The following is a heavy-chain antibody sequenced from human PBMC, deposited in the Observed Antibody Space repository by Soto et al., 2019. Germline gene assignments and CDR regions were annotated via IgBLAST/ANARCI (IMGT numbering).Heavy chain of an antibody. CDR1: GYSFTIYW. D-gene: IGHD5-18*01. V-gene: IGHV5-51*01. CDR3: ARHGTVDTAMVTGFDY. Sequence: GESLKISCKGSGYSFTIYWIGWVRQMPGKGLEWMGIIYPGDSDTRYSPSFQGQVTISADKSISTAYLQWSSLKASDTAMYYCARHGTVDTAMVTGFDYWGQGTLVTVSS. J-gene: IGHJ4*02. CDR2: IYPGDSDT.